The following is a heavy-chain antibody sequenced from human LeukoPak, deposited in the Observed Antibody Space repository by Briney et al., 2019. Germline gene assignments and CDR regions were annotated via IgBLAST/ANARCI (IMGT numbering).Heavy chain of an antibody. D-gene: IGHD2-15*01. CDR1: GFTFSTYG. J-gene: IGHJ5*01. CDR2: ISDDGSSK. Sequence: GGSLRLSCAASGFTFSTYGMHWVRQAPGKGLEWVAVISDDGSSKYYADSVKGRLTISRDNSKNTLYLQLNSLRVDDTAVHYCAKDYLAYCRGGSCYSRFFSWGQGTLVTVSS. CDR3: AKDYLAYCRGGSCYSRFFS. V-gene: IGHV3-30*18.